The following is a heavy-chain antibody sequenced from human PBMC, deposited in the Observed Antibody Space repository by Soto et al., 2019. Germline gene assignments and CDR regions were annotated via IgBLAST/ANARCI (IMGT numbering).Heavy chain of an antibody. J-gene: IGHJ3*02. CDR3: ARGQEWSRRGACDI. CDR2: LYGGGTT. CDR1: AFTVSSSY. V-gene: IGHV3-66*01. D-gene: IGHD3-3*01. Sequence: EVQLVESGGTLVQPGGSLRLSCAASAFTVSSSYMTWVRQAPGKGLEWVSSLYGGGTTFYTDSVKGRFLISRDHAKNTLYLQMNTLRIEDTAIYYCARGQEWSRRGACDIWGQGTMVTVSS.